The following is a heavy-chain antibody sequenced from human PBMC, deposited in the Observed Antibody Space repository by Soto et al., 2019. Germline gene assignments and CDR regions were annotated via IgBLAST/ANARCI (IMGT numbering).Heavy chain of an antibody. CDR3: ARASRGSGSLDY. D-gene: IGHD3-10*01. CDR2: IYHSGST. J-gene: IGHJ4*02. CDR1: GGSISSGGYS. V-gene: IGHV4-30-2*01. Sequence: SETLSLTCAVSGGSISSGGYSWSWIRQPPGKGLEWIGYIYHSGSTYYNPSLKSRVTISVDRSKNQFSLKLSSVTAADTAVYYCARASRGSGSLDYWGQGTLVTVSS.